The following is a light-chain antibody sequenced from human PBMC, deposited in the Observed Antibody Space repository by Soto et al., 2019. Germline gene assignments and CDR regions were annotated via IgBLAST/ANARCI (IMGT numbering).Light chain of an antibody. J-gene: IGLJ2*01. V-gene: IGLV2-8*01. CDR2: EVS. Sequence: QSALTQPPSASGSPGQSVTISCTGSTSDVGGYNYVSWYQHHPGKAPKLILFEVSSRPSGVPDRFSGSKSGNTASLTVSGLQAEDEADYYCSSYAGSNMYVVFGGGTQLTVL. CDR3: SSYAGSNMYVV. CDR1: TSDVGGYNY.